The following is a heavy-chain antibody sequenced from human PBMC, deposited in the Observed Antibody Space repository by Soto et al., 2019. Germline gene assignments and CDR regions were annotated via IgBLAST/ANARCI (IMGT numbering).Heavy chain of an antibody. D-gene: IGHD3-16*02. V-gene: IGHV1-3*01. J-gene: IGHJ4*02. CDR2: INAGNGNT. CDR1: GYTFTSYA. Sequence: ASVKVSCKASGYTFTSYAMHWVRQAPGQRLEWMGWINAGNGNTKYSQKFQGRVTITRDTSASTAYMELSSLRAEDTAVYYCARDRLRLGELSLLGYFDYWGQGTLVTVS. CDR3: ARDRLRLGELSLLGYFDY.